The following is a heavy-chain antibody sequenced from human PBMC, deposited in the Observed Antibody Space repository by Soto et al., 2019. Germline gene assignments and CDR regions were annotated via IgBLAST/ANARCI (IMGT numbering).Heavy chain of an antibody. J-gene: IGHJ6*03. CDR3: AKEGIMVRGVLYYYYMDV. V-gene: IGHV3-23*01. D-gene: IGHD3-10*01. Sequence: GGSLRLSCAASRFTFSSYAMSWVRQAPGKGLEWVSAISGSGGSTYYADSVKGRFTISRDNSKNTLYLQMNSLRAEDTAVYYCAKEGIMVRGVLYYYYMDVWGKGTTVTVSS. CDR1: RFTFSSYA. CDR2: ISGSGGST.